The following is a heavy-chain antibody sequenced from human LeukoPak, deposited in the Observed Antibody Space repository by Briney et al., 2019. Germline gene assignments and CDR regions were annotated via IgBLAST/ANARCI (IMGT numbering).Heavy chain of an antibody. CDR3: ARQGEHCDGGSCSPFHY. J-gene: IGHJ4*02. D-gene: IGHD2-15*01. CDR2: VYYSGRT. CDR1: VGSISSRYY. Sequence: SETLSLTCTVSVGSISSRYYWGWVRQPPGKGLEWIGTVYYSGRTYYHPSLKSRLTISVDTSKTQFSLKLNSVTAADTAIYYCARQGEHCDGGSCSPFHYWGQGTLVTVSS. V-gene: IGHV4-39*01.